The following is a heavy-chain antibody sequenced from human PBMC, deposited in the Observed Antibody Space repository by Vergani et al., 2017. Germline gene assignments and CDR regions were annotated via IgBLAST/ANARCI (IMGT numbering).Heavy chain of an antibody. CDR3: ARLEHKRYCSGGSCYSGPDV. D-gene: IGHD2-15*01. J-gene: IGHJ6*04. Sequence: EVQLVQSGAEVKKPGESLRISCKGSGYSFTSYWISWVRQMPGKGLEWMGRIDPSDSYTNYSPSFQGHVTISADKSISTAYLQWSSLKASDTAMYYCARLEHKRYCSGGSCYSGPDVWGKGTTVTVSS. CDR2: IDPSDSYT. CDR1: GYSFTSYW. V-gene: IGHV5-10-1*03.